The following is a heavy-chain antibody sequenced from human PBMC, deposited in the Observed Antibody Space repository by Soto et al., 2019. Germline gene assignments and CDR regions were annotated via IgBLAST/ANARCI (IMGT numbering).Heavy chain of an antibody. CDR1: GFSISTSGVG. CDR3: AHRQIHSGNWDCGVLDY. J-gene: IGHJ4*02. D-gene: IGHD1-7*01. Sequence: QITLKASGPTLVAPTQTLTLTCTLSGFSISTSGVGVAWIRQPPGKALEWLAVIYWDDDKRYNPSLRNRLTVTKDTSKNQVVLAVTKMDPVDTATYYCAHRQIHSGNWDCGVLDYWGPGTLVTISA. CDR2: IYWDDDK. V-gene: IGHV2-5*02.